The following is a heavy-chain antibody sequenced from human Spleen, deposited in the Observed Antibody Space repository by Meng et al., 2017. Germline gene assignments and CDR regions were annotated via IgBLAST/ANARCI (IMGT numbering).Heavy chain of an antibody. J-gene: IGHJ5*02. D-gene: IGHD3-22*01. CDR1: GYTFSGYY. CDR3: ARAHYYDSSTIPWFDP. V-gene: IGHV1-69*06. Sequence: SVKVSCKASGYTFSGYYMHWVRQAPGQGLEWMGGIIPIFGTANYAQKFQGRVTITADKSTSTAYMELSSLRSEDTAVYYCARAHYYDSSTIPWFDPWGQGTLVTVSS. CDR2: IIPIFGTA.